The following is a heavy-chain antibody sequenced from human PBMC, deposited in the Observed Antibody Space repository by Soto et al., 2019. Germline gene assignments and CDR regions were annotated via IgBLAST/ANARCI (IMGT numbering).Heavy chain of an antibody. J-gene: IGHJ4*02. D-gene: IGHD3-16*01. V-gene: IGHV3-33*01. Sequence: QVQLVESGGGVVQPGRSLRLSCAASGFTLSSYGMQWVRQAPGKGLEWVAFIWHDGGNKFYAESVKGRFTISRDNSKNTLYLQMTSLSAEDTAMYYCARDGDVNTGFGKDYWGQGTLVTVSS. CDR3: ARDGDVNTGFGKDY. CDR1: GFTLSSYG. CDR2: IWHDGGNK.